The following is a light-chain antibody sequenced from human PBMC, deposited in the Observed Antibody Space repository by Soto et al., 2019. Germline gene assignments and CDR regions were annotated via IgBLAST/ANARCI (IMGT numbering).Light chain of an antibody. J-gene: IGLJ1*01. CDR3: SSYTSSTTQV. CDR2: DVS. CDR1: SSDVGAYNY. Sequence: QSVLTQPRSVSGSPGQSVTISCTGTSSDVGAYNYVSWYQQHPGKAPKLMTYDVSKRPSGVPDRFSGSKSGNTASLTISGLQGDDEADYHCSSYTSSTTQVFGTGTKVTVL. V-gene: IGLV2-11*01.